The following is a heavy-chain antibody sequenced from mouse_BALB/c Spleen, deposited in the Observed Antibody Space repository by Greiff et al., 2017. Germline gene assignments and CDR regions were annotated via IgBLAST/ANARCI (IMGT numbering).Heavy chain of an antibody. J-gene: IGHJ4*01. Sequence: LVESGAELVKPGASVKLSCKASGYTFTSYYMYWVKQRPGQGLEWIGEINPSNGGTNFNEKFKSKATLTVDKSSSTAYMQLSSLTSEDSAVYYCTRAGRDFYYAMDYWGQGTSVTVSS. CDR1: GYTFTSYY. V-gene: IGHV1S81*02. D-gene: IGHD1-1*01. CDR2: INPSNGGT. CDR3: TRAGRDFYYAMDY.